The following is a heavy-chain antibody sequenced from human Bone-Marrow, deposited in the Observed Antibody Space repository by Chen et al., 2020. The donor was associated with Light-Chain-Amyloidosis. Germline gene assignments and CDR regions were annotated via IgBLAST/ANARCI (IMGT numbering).Heavy chain of an antibody. CDR3: SREFTGYDDY. J-gene: IGHJ4*02. D-gene: IGHD5-12*01. CDR2: INPDGTRV. V-gene: IGHV3-74*01. CDR1: GFTFRTSW. Sequence: DVQLLESGGGLVQPGGSLRLSCAASGFTFRTSWMHWVRQAPGKGLVWVSRINPDGTRVDYADFGRGRFTISRDDAKSTVYLQMNSLRAEDTAVYYCSREFTGYDDYWGQGTLVTVSS.